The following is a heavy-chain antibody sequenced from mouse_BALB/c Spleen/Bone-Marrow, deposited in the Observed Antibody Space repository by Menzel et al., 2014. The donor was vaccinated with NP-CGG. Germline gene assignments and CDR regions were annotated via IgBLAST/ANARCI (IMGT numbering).Heavy chain of an antibody. V-gene: IGHV3-8*02. D-gene: IGHD2-14*01. CDR1: GDSITSGC. CDR3: ARYRYDYAMDY. CDR2: ISYSGST. J-gene: IGHJ4*01. Sequence: EVQLQESGPSLVKPSQTLSLTCSVTGDSITSGCWNWIRKFPGNKLEYMGYISYSGSTYYNPSLKSRISITRDTSKNQYYLQLNSVTTEDTATYYCARYRYDYAMDYWGQGTSVTVSS.